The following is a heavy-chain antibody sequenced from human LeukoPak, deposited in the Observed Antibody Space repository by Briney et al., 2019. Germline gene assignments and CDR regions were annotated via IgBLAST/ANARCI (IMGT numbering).Heavy chain of an antibody. D-gene: IGHD3-10*01. J-gene: IGHJ4*02. CDR1: GYSFTNYW. CDR3: ARIYYYGSGSYNRQTRNYFDY. Sequence: GESLKISCKGSGYSFTNYWIGWVRQMPGKGLEWMGIIYPGDSDTRYSPSFQGQVTISADKSISTAYLQWSSLKASDTAMYYCARIYYYGSGSYNRQTRNYFDYWGQGTLVTVSS. V-gene: IGHV5-51*01. CDR2: IYPGDSDT.